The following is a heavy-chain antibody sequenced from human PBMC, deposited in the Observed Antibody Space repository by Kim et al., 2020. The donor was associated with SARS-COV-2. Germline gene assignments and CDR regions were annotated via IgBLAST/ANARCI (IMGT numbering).Heavy chain of an antibody. Sequence: GGSLRLSCAASGFTFSSYAMHWVRQAPGKGLEWVAVISYDGSNKYYADSVKGRFTISRDNSKNTLYLQMNSLRAEDTAVYYCARPNLEYYYDSSVINRRGFDYWGQGTLVTVSS. CDR3: ARPNLEYYYDSSVINRRGFDY. V-gene: IGHV3-30*04. D-gene: IGHD3-22*01. J-gene: IGHJ4*02. CDR2: ISYDGSNK. CDR1: GFTFSSYA.